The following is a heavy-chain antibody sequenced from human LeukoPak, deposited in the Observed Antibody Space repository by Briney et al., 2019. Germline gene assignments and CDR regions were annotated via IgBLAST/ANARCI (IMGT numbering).Heavy chain of an antibody. Sequence: SKTLSLTCAVYGGSFSGYYWSWIRQPPGKGLEWIGEINHSGSTNYNPSLKSRVTISVDTSKNQFSLKLSSVTAADTAVYYCARDHGSGSYYRANPNPFDYWGQGTLVTVSS. CDR1: GGSFSGYY. D-gene: IGHD3-10*01. V-gene: IGHV4-34*01. CDR3: ARDHGSGSYYRANPNPFDY. CDR2: INHSGST. J-gene: IGHJ4*02.